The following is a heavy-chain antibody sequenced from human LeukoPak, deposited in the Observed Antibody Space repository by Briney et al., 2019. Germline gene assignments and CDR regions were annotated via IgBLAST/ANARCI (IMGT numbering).Heavy chain of an antibody. CDR3: ARSYSNYFPYQVMDV. Sequence: SETLSLTCTVSGGSMNSHYWNWIRQPPGKGLEWIGYIYYSGSTNYNPSLQSRVTISVDTSKNHFSLKVNSVTAADTAVYFCARSYSNYFPYQVMDVWGQGTTVIVSS. V-gene: IGHV4-59*11. CDR1: GGSMNSHY. CDR2: IYYSGST. J-gene: IGHJ6*02. D-gene: IGHD4-11*01.